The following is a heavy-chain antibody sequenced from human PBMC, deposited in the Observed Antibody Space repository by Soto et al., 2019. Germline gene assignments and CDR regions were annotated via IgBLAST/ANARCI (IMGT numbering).Heavy chain of an antibody. V-gene: IGHV5-51*01. Sequence: HGESLKISCKGSGYSFTSYWIAWVRQMPGKGLEWMGIIYPGDSHTRYSPSFQGQVTISADKSISTAYLQWSSLKASDIAMYYCARPGLVRGPNGAXDIWGQGTMVTVSS. CDR3: ARPGLVRGPNGAXDI. CDR1: GYSFTSYW. D-gene: IGHD3-10*01. J-gene: IGHJ3*02. CDR2: IYPGDSHT.